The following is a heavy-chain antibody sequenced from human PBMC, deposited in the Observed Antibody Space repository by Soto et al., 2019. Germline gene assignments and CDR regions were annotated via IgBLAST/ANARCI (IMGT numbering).Heavy chain of an antibody. CDR1: GESISSSSYY. Sequence: ASETLSLTCIVSGESISSSSYYWGWIRQPPGKGLQWIGSIYYIGRTYYNPSFKSRVTISIDTSKNQFSLKLSSVTATDTSVYYCARQRTTVVTQAYFDHCGQGALVAVCS. D-gene: IGHD2-21*02. J-gene: IGHJ4*02. CDR2: IYYIGRT. CDR3: ARQRTTVVTQAYFDH. V-gene: IGHV4-39*01.